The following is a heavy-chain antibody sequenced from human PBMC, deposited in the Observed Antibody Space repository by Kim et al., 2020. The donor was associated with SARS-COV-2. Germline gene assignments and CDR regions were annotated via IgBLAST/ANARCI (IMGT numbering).Heavy chain of an antibody. J-gene: IGHJ4*02. CDR2: ISGSGGST. Sequence: GGSLRLSCAASGFTFSSYAMSWVRQAPGKGLEWVSAISGSGGSTYYADSVKGRFTISRDNSKNTLYLQMNSLRAEDTAVYYCAKESGARITMILVVITTWYYFDYWGQGTLFTVSS. D-gene: IGHD3-22*01. CDR1: GFTFSSYA. V-gene: IGHV3-23*01. CDR3: AKESGARITMILVVITTWYYFDY.